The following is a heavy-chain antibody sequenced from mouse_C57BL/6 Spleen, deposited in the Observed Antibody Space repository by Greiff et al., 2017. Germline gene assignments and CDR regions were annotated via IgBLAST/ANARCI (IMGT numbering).Heavy chain of an antibody. D-gene: IGHD3-2*02. CDR1: GYTFTSYW. Sequence: VKLQQPGAELVKPGASVKMSCKASGYTFTSYWITWVKQRPGQGLEWIRDIYPGSGSTNYNEKFKSKATLTVDTSSSTAYMQLSSLTSEDSAVYYCARDETAQALDYWGQGTTLTVSS. CDR2: IYPGSGST. J-gene: IGHJ2*01. V-gene: IGHV1-55*01. CDR3: ARDETAQALDY.